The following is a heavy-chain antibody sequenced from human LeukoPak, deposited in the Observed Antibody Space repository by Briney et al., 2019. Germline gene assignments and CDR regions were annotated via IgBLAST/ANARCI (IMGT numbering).Heavy chain of an antibody. CDR3: AGSGADAFDI. CDR1: GGSFSDYY. CDR2: INHSGSP. Sequence: SETLSLTCAVYGGSFSDYYWAWIRQPPGKGLEWIGEINHSGSPNNNPFLKSRVTMSVDTSKNQFSLKLSSVTAADTAVYYCAGSGADAFDIWGQGTMVTVSS. V-gene: IGHV4-34*01. D-gene: IGHD1-26*01. J-gene: IGHJ3*02.